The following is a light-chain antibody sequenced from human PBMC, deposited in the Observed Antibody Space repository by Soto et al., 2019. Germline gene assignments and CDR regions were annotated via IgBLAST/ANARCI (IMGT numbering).Light chain of an antibody. Sequence: DIQMTQSPSSVSASVGDTINITCRASHDIKKWLAWYQQKPGKAPKVLIYAASNLESGVSPRFSGSGAGTEFSLTISSLQTEDFATYFCHQASSFPYTFGPGTKGDIK. CDR1: HDIKKW. V-gene: IGKV1-12*01. J-gene: IGKJ3*01. CDR3: HQASSFPYT. CDR2: AAS.